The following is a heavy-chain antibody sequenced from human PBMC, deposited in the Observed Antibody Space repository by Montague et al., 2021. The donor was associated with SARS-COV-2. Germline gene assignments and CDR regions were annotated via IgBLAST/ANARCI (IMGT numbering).Heavy chain of an antibody. CDR3: ARQGRYFDWLLMARGHQRTEGVDY. CDR2: ISGSSSYT. V-gene: IGHV3-11*03. CDR1: GFTFSDYY. J-gene: IGHJ4*02. Sequence: SLRLSCAASGFTFSDYYMSWIRQAPGKGLEWVSYISGSSSYTNYADSVKGRFTISRDNAKNSLYLQMDSLRAEDTAVYYCARQGRYFDWLLMARGHQRTEGVDYWGQGTLVTVSS. D-gene: IGHD3-9*01.